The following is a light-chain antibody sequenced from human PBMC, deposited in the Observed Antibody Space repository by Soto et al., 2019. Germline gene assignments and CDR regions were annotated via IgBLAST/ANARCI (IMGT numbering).Light chain of an antibody. CDR3: QQYKDWPHT. Sequence: ETLMTQSPATLSVSPGERATLSCRASQSVSDYLAWYQQRPGQPPRILIFGASTRATGFPARFSGSGSGTEFTLTISSLQSEDFAVYYCQQYKDWPHTFGQGTKVDIK. CDR2: GAS. V-gene: IGKV3-15*01. CDR1: QSVSDY. J-gene: IGKJ1*01.